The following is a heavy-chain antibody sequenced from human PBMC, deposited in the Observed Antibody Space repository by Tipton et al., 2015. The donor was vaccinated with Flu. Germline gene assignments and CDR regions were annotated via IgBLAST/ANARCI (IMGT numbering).Heavy chain of an antibody. D-gene: IGHD6-19*01. Sequence: TLSLTCTVSGYSISSGYYWGWIRQPPGKGLEWIGSVYHSGHTYYNPSLKSRVTISVDTSKNQFSLKLSSVTAADTAVYYCARASTGIVVAGVYHYYGMDVRGKGGTVTVSS. CDR1: GYSISSGYY. J-gene: IGHJ6*01. V-gene: IGHV4-38-2*02. CDR3: ARASTGIVVAGVYHYYGMDV. CDR2: VYHSGHT.